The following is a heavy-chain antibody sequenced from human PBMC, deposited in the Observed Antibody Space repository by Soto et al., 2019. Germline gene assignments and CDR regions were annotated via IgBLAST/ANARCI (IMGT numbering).Heavy chain of an antibody. CDR1: GVSFNNNG. CDR2: VSPPFRTS. J-gene: IGHJ6*02. Sequence: QVQLVQSGAEVKMPGSSVKVSCKTSGVSFNNNGIGWVRQAPGHGLEWMGGVSPPFRTSNYARKFQGRISITADASTGTVNMELSSLTSEDTAQYYCARVLYYGSGNYSSYGMDVWVQGTTVTVSS. V-gene: IGHV1-69*01. CDR3: ARVLYYGSGNYSSYGMDV. D-gene: IGHD3-10*01.